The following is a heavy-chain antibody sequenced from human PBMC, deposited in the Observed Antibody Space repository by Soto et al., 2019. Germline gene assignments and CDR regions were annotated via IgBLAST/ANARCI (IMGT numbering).Heavy chain of an antibody. J-gene: IGHJ5*02. CDR2: IYYSGST. CDR1: GGSISSYY. Sequence: SETLSLTCTVSGGSISSYYWSWIRQPPGKGLEWIGYIYYSGSTNYNPSLKSRVTISVDTSKNQFSLKLSSVTAADTAVYYCSRGTSCTNGVCYTNWFDPWGQGTLVTVS. V-gene: IGHV4-59*01. CDR3: SRGTSCTNGVCYTNWFDP. D-gene: IGHD2-8*01.